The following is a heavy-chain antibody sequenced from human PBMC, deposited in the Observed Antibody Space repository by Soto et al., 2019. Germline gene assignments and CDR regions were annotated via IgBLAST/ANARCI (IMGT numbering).Heavy chain of an antibody. CDR3: EKGRAITVYGVDSLFDY. V-gene: IGHV3-23*01. CDR2: ISGSGDNT. CDR1: GFSFSDYA. Sequence: GGSLRLSCKASGFSFSDYAMTWVRQAPGKGLEWVSVISGSGDNTFYAASVKGRFAISRDNSKNILSLQMNSLSAEDAGVYFCEKGRAITVYGVDSLFDYWGLGTLVTVSS. D-gene: IGHD3-3*01. J-gene: IGHJ4*01.